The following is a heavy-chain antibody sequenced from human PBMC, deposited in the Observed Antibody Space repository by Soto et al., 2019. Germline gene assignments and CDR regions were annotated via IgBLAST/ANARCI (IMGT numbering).Heavy chain of an antibody. Sequence: QLQLQESGPGLVKPSETLSLTCTVSGGSISSSSYYWGWIRQTPGKGLEWIGSIYYSGSTYYNKSLKSRVTISLATSNHQFSLKLSSVTAADTAVYYCASLEPLGYCSSTSCSDNWFDPWGQGTLVTVSS. CDR1: GGSISSSSYY. CDR3: ASLEPLGYCSSTSCSDNWFDP. CDR2: IYYSGST. V-gene: IGHV4-39*01. D-gene: IGHD2-2*01. J-gene: IGHJ5*02.